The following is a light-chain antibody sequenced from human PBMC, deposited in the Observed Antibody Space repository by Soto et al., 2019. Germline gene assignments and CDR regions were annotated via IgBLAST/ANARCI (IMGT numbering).Light chain of an antibody. V-gene: IGKV3-15*01. J-gene: IGKJ1*01. CDR3: HQYNNWPPWT. CDR1: QSLGDN. CDR2: RAS. Sequence: EIVMTQSPATLAVSPGDTATLSCRATQSLGDNLAWYQQTPGQAPRLLIFRASSRAKGVPARFSASGSGSEFTLTISGLQSEDFAVYYCHQYNNWPPWTFGPGTKVVIK.